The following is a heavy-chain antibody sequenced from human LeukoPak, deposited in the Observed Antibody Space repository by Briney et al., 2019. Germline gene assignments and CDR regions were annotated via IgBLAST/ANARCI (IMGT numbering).Heavy chain of an antibody. Sequence: PSETLSLTCAVYGGSFSGYYWSWIRQPPGKGLEWIGEINHSGSTNYNPSLKSRVTISVDTSKNQFSLKLSSVTAADTAVYYWAIPMSQYSSSSRRALHSQQYFQHWGQGTLVTVSS. D-gene: IGHD6-6*01. CDR3: AIPMSQYSSSSRRALHSQQYFQH. J-gene: IGHJ1*01. V-gene: IGHV4-34*01. CDR1: GGSFSGYY. CDR2: INHSGST.